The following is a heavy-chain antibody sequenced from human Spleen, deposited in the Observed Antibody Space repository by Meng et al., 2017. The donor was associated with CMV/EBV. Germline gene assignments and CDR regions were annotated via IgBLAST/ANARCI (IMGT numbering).Heavy chain of an antibody. CDR2: VTPIVGIP. CDR3: ATSQCSSANCRDAYNWFDS. Sequence: TVSDYTSSWVRQAPGQGLEWTGRVTPIVGIPRYAQIFQDRVTITADKFTTTTYMELTGLRSEDTAVYYCATSQCSSANCRDAYNWFDSWGQGTLVTVSS. CDR1: TVSDYT. V-gene: IGHV1-69*02. J-gene: IGHJ5*01. D-gene: IGHD2-2*01.